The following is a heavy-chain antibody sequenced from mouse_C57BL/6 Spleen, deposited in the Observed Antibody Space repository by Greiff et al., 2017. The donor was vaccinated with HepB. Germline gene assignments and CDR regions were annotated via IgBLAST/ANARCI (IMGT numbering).Heavy chain of an antibody. J-gene: IGHJ3*01. V-gene: IGHV1-80*01. CDR1: GYAFSSYW. D-gene: IGHD2-2*01. CDR2: IYPGDGDT. CDR3: ARGKRSYYGYDAFAY. Sequence: VQLQESGAELVKPGASVKISCKASGYAFSSYWMNWVKQRPGKGLEWIGQIYPGDGDTNYNGKFKGKATLTADKSSSTAYMQLSSLTSEDSAVYFCARGKRSYYGYDAFAYWGQGTLVTVSA.